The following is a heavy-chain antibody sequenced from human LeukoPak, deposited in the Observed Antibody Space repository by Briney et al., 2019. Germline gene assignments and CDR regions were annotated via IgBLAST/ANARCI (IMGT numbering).Heavy chain of an antibody. CDR2: INPNSGGT. J-gene: IGHJ4*02. CDR1: GYTFTGYY. V-gene: IGHV1-2*02. CDR3: ATNTVTTYSFDY. D-gene: IGHD4-17*01. Sequence: ASVKVSCKASGYTFTGYYMHWVRQAPGQGLEWMGWINPNSGGTNYARKFQGRVTMTRDTSISTAYMELSRLRSDDTTVYYCATNTVTTYSFDYWGQGTLVTVSS.